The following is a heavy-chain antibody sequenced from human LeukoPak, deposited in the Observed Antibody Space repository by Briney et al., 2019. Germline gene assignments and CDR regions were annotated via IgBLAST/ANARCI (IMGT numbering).Heavy chain of an antibody. V-gene: IGHV4-4*07. J-gene: IGHJ6*02. CDR1: GGSISSSY. D-gene: IGHD2-2*01. CDR2: IYSSGST. CDR3: ARECFSSICPYNNMDV. Sequence: GSLRLSCTVSGGSISSSYWTWIRQPAGKGLEWIGRIYSSGSTNYNPSLKSRLTMSVDTSRNQFSLKLNSVTAADTAVYYCARECFSSICPYNNMDVWGQGTTVTVSS.